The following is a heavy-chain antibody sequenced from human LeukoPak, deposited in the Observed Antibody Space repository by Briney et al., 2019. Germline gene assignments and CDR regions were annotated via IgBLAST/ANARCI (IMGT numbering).Heavy chain of an antibody. CDR2: ISWNSGNI. D-gene: IGHD3-16*01. V-gene: IGHV3-9*01. Sequence: GGSLRLSCAASGFTFDDYAMHWVRQVPGKGLEWVSGISWNSGNIGYADSVEGRFTISRDNAKNSLYLQMNSLRAEDTALYYCIKGGGHGVSYGLDVWGQGTTVTVSS. J-gene: IGHJ6*02. CDR1: GFTFDDYA. CDR3: IKGGGHGVSYGLDV.